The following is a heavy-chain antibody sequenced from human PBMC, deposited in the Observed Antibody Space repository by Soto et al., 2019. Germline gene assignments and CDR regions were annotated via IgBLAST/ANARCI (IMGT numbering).Heavy chain of an antibody. J-gene: IGHJ3*02. CDR3: ARVNGGRSFFDAFDI. Sequence: QVQLVQSGAEVKKPGASVKVSCKAFGYTFISYTMHWVSQAPGQRLEWMGWNNAGNGNTKYPQRLRCRGTLSSDTSAGTAYMELSSLTSADTAVYYCARVNGGRSFFDAFDIWGQGTLVTVSS. CDR2: NNAGNGNT. V-gene: IGHV1-3*01. CDR1: GYTFISYT. D-gene: IGHD3-3*02.